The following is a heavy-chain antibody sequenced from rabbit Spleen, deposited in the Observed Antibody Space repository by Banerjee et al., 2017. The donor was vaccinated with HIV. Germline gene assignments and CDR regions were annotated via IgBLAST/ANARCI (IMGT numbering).Heavy chain of an antibody. CDR3: ARYDLSDYDYFDL. J-gene: IGHJ4*01. Sequence: QQQLVESGGGLVKPGGTLTLTCNASGIDFSSHYYMCWVRQAPGKGLELIGCIYTGSGYTYYANWVNGRFTISKTSSTVDLKMTSLTAADTATYFCARYDLSDYDYFDLWGPGTLVTVS. D-gene: IGHD2-1*01. CDR1: GIDFSSHYY. CDR2: IYTGSGYT. V-gene: IGHV1S43*01.